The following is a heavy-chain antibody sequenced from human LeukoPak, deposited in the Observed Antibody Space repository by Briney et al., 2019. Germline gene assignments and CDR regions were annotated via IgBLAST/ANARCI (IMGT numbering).Heavy chain of an antibody. D-gene: IGHD3-3*01. Sequence: SLTLPCAASGFTCDDYAMHWLRQAPGNGLEWGSGISWNSGSIGYADSVEGRFTISRDNAKNSLYLQMNSLRAEDTALYYCAKDIGTIFGVNGMDVWVKGTTVTVSS. CDR3: AKDIGTIFGVNGMDV. CDR1: GFTCDDYA. V-gene: IGHV3-9*01. CDR2: ISWNSGSI. J-gene: IGHJ6*04.